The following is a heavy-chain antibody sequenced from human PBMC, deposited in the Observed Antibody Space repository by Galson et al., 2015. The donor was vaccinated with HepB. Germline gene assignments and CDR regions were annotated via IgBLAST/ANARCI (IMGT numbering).Heavy chain of an antibody. V-gene: IGHV3-30*18. CDR3: AKDIYSGSFSHYFDS. Sequence: SLRLSCAASGFSVSHYGMHWVRQAPGKGLEWVALISNDGTKTYYADSVKGRFTVSRDDSTNTLYLQMTGLRAEDTAVYYCAKDIYSGSFSHYFDSWGQGTPVTVSS. D-gene: IGHD1-26*01. CDR1: GFSVSHYG. CDR2: ISNDGTKT. J-gene: IGHJ4*02.